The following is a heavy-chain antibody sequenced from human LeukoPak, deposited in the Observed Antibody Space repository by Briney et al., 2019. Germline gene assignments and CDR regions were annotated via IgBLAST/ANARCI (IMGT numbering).Heavy chain of an antibody. CDR2: IYHSGST. CDR3: ARVGYCSSTSCYTPWFDP. V-gene: IGHV4-38-2*01. CDR1: GIALNTND. D-gene: IGHD2-2*02. Sequence: GSLRLSCAASGIALNTNDMNWVRQAPGKGLEWIGSIYHSGSTYYNPSLKSRVTISVDTSKNQFSLKLSSVTAADTAVYYCARVGYCSSTSCYTPWFDPWGQGTLVTVSS. J-gene: IGHJ5*02.